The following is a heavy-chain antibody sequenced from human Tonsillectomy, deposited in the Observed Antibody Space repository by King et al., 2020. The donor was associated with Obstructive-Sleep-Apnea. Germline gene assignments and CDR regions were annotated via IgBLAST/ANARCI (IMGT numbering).Heavy chain of an antibody. Sequence: QLVQSGAEVKKPGESLKISCKGSGYSFTNYWIGWVRQMPGKGLEWMGIIYPGDSDTRYGPSFQGQVTISVDKSISTAYLQWSSLKASDTAMFYCARVHYCVGPTCCYSFEYWGQGTLVTV. D-gene: IGHD2-21*01. CDR2: IYPGDSDT. CDR3: ARVHYCVGPTCCYSFEY. V-gene: IGHV5-51*01. J-gene: IGHJ4*02. CDR1: GYSFTNYW.